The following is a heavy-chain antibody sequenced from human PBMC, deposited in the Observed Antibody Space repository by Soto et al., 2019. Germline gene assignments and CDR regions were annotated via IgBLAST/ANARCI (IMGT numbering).Heavy chain of an antibody. Sequence: ASVKVSCKASGYTFTFYGMHWVRQAPGQRLEWMGWINAGNGYTEYSQNFQGRVTIIRDTSASTAYMDLSNLRSEDTAVYYCARPKEIFSTPGGFDIWGQGTMVTVSS. V-gene: IGHV1-3*01. CDR1: GYTFTFYG. J-gene: IGHJ3*02. CDR2: INAGNGYT. D-gene: IGHD3-3*01. CDR3: ARPKEIFSTPGGFDI.